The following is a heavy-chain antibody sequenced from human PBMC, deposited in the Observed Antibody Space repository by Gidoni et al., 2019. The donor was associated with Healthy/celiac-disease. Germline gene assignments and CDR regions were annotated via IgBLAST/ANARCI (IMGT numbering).Heavy chain of an antibody. D-gene: IGHD6-19*01. Sequence: QVQLQESGPGLVKPSQTLSLTCTVSGGPISSGGYSWTWIRQHPGKGLEWIGYIYYSGSTYYNPSLKSRVTISVDTSKNQFSLKLSSVTAADTAVYYCARAPFSSVPLNGAVAGNNWFDPWGQGTLVTVSS. CDR3: ARAPFSSVPLNGAVAGNNWFDP. CDR1: GGPISSGGYS. V-gene: IGHV4-31*03. CDR2: IYYSGST. J-gene: IGHJ5*02.